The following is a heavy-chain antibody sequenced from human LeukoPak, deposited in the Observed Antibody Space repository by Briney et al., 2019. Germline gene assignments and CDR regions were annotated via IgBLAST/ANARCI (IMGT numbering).Heavy chain of an antibody. J-gene: IGHJ4*02. CDR2: IRSKAYGGTT. D-gene: IGHD6-13*01. CDR1: GFTFSSYW. CDR3: TSLSSWWSFDY. V-gene: IGHV3-49*03. Sequence: GGSLRLSCAASGFTFSSYWMSWFRQAPGKGLEWVGFIRSKAYGGTTEYAASVKGRFTISRDDSKSIAYLQMNSLKTEDTAVYYCTSLSSWWSFDYWGQGTLVTVSS.